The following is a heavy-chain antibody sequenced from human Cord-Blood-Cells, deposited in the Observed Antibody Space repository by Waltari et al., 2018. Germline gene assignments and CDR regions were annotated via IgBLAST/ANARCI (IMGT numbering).Heavy chain of an antibody. V-gene: IGHV3-53*02. CDR1: GFTVSSNY. J-gene: IGHJ4*02. CDR3: ARGSPLFGVVIDY. Sequence: EVQLVETGGGLIQPGGSLRLSCAASGFTVSSNYMSWVRQAPGKGLEWVSVSYSGGSTYYADSVKGRFTISRDNSKNTLYLQMNSLRAEDTAVYYCARGSPLFGVVIDYWGQGTLVTVSS. D-gene: IGHD3-3*01. CDR2: SYSGGST.